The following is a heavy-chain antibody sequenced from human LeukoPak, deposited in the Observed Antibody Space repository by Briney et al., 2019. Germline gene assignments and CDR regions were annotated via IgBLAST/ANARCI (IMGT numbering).Heavy chain of an antibody. CDR2: IYPGASDT. CDR3: ARHRAHYYDRVDY. D-gene: IGHD3-22*01. CDR1: GYSFTSYW. V-gene: IGHV5-51*01. Sequence: GESLKISCKGSGYSFTSYWIGWVRQMPGKGLEWMGIIYPGASDTRYSPSFQGQVTISADKSISTAYLQWSSLKASDTAMYYCARHRAHYYDRVDYWGQGTLVTVSS. J-gene: IGHJ4*02.